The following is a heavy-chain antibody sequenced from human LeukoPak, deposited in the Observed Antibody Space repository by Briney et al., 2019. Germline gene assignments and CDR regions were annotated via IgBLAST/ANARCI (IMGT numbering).Heavy chain of an antibody. Sequence: GESLKISCKGSGYSFASYWITWIRQMPGKGLEWMGIIYPDDSDTRYSPSFQGQVTISADKSISTAYLQWSSLKASDTAMYYCARHGDYYDSSGYHYADYWGQGTLVTVSS. V-gene: IGHV5-51*01. CDR3: ARHGDYYDSSGYHYADY. J-gene: IGHJ4*02. D-gene: IGHD3-22*01. CDR1: GYSFASYW. CDR2: IYPDDSDT.